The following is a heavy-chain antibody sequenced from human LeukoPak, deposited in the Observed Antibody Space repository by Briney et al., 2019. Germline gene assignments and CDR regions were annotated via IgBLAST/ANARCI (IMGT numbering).Heavy chain of an antibody. J-gene: IGHJ4*02. CDR1: GGSISSGSYY. D-gene: IGHD6-19*01. CDR2: IYTSGST. CDR3: ARDPSIAVAGTGFDY. Sequence: SETLSLTCTVSGGSISSGSYYWSWIRQPAGKGLEWIGRIYTSGSTNYNPPLKSRVTISVDTSKNQFSLKLSSVTAADTAVYYCARDPSIAVAGTGFDYWGQGTLVTVSS. V-gene: IGHV4-61*02.